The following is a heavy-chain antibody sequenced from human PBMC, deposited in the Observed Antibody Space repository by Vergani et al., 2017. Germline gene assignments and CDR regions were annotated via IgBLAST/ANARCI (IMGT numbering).Heavy chain of an antibody. CDR3: AKSGFVGAFET. D-gene: IGHD6-6*01. Sequence: EVQLVESGGGLVKPGGSLRLSCAASGFTFSNAWMTWVRQVPGKGLEWVANIMPDGSATMYADSLRGRFSISRDNAKNSLHLHMSSLRVEDTAVYFCAKSGFVGAFETWGQGTMVTVSS. J-gene: IGHJ3*02. CDR1: GFTFSNAW. V-gene: IGHV3-7*01. CDR2: IMPDGSAT.